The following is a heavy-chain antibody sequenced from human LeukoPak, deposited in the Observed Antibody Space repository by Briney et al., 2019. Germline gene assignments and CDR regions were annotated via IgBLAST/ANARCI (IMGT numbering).Heavy chain of an antibody. D-gene: IGHD2-2*02. CDR2: IKEDGGEI. Sequence: GGSLRLSCAASGFTFSNYWMSWVRQAPGKGLEWVANIKEDGGEIYYVGSARGRFTISRDNAKNSLSLQMNSLRAEDTAVYYCVRYTRRYPFDYWGQGTLVTVSS. V-gene: IGHV3-7*04. CDR3: VRYTRRYPFDY. J-gene: IGHJ4*02. CDR1: GFTFSNYW.